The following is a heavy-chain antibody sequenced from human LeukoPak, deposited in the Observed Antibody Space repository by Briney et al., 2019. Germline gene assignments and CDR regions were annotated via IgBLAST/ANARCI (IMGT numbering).Heavy chain of an antibody. D-gene: IGHD3-22*01. CDR3: AVDSSGYYYGIDDAFDI. J-gene: IGHJ3*02. CDR2: IYSGGST. V-gene: IGHV3-53*01. Sequence: GGSLRLSCAASGFTVSSNYMSWVRQAPGKGLEWVSVIYSGGSTYYAESVKGRFTISRDNSKNTLYLQMNSLRAEDTAVYYCAVDSSGYYYGIDDAFDIWGQGTMVTVSS. CDR1: GFTVSSNY.